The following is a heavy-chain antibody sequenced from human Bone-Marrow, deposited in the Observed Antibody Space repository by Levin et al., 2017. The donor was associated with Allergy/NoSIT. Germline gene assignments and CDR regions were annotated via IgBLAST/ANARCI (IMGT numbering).Heavy chain of an antibody. J-gene: IGHJ6*03. Sequence: GGSLRLSCAASGFTFSSYGMHWVRQAPGKGLEWVAVISYDGSNKYYADSVKGRFTISRDNSKNTLYLQMNSLRAEDTAVYYCAKDPRYNWNPRVSYYYYYYMDVWGKGTTVTVSS. D-gene: IGHD1-1*01. CDR1: GFTFSSYG. CDR3: AKDPRYNWNPRVSYYYYYYMDV. V-gene: IGHV3-30*18. CDR2: ISYDGSNK.